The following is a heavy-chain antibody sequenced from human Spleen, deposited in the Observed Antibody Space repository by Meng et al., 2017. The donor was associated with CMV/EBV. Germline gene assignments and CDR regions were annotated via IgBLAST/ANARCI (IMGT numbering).Heavy chain of an antibody. CDR2: INPTSGGA. Sequence: SGYTFTGYYVHWVRQAPGQGLQWMGWINPTSGGANYAHKFQGRVTMTRDTSISTAYMELTSLTSDDTAVYYCARAGDILPPPNWFDPWGQGTLVTVSS. J-gene: IGHJ5*02. V-gene: IGHV1-2*02. D-gene: IGHD1-26*01. CDR1: GYTFTGYY. CDR3: ARAGDILPPPNWFDP.